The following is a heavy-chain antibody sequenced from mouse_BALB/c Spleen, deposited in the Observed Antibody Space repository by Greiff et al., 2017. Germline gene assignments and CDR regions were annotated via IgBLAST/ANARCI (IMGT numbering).Heavy chain of an antibody. D-gene: IGHD1-1*01. CDR2: IDPETGGT. J-gene: IGHJ2*01. Sequence: QVQLQQSGAELVRPGASVTLSCKASGYTFTDYEMHWVKQTPVHGLEWIGAIDPETGGTAYNQKFKGKATLTADKSSSTAYMELRSLTSEDSAVYYCTRRYYGSSYLDYWGQGTTLTVSS. V-gene: IGHV1-15*01. CDR1: GYTFTDYE. CDR3: TRRYYGSSYLDY.